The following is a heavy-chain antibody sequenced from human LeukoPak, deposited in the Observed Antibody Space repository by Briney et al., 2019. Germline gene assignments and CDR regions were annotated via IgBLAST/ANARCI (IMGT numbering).Heavy chain of an antibody. D-gene: IGHD2-2*01. Sequence: GASVKVSCKASGYTFSSYGISWVRQAPGQGLEWMGWIRGYNGNTNYAQKLQGRVTMTTDTSTSTAYMELRSLRSDDTAIYYCARAGYCSSTSCYWFDPWGQGTLVTVSS. CDR3: ARAGYCSSTSCYWFDP. J-gene: IGHJ5*02. V-gene: IGHV1-18*01. CDR1: GYTFSSYG. CDR2: IRGYNGNT.